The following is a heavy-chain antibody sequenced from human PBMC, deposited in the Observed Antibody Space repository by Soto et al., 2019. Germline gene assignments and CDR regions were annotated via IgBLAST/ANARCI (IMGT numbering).Heavy chain of an antibody. Sequence: QLQLQESGPGLVKPSETLSLTCTVSGGSVTSGSYCWGWIRQPPGKGLEWIGTIYDSGRTFYTPSLKCRLIMSVDTSKNQFSLKLSSVTAADTAVYYCVRQATLTRAGLWGQGTLVTVSS. V-gene: IGHV4-39*01. D-gene: IGHD6-19*01. CDR2: IYDSGRT. CDR3: VRQATLTRAGL. CDR1: GGSVTSGSYC. J-gene: IGHJ4*02.